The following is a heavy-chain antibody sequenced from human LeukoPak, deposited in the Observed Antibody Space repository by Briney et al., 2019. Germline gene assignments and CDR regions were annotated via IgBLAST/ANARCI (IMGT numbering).Heavy chain of an antibody. CDR3: AKDIGRYSPYSFDY. V-gene: IGHV3-43*02. J-gene: IGHJ4*02. Sequence: GVSLRLSCAASAFTFYDYGRVWVRQTPGQGLVWFSLISGDGSSTYYADSVKGRFTISRDNSKNSLYLQMNSLRTEGTALYYCAKDIGRYSPYSFDYWGQGTLVTVSS. CDR1: AFTFYDYG. D-gene: IGHD2-15*01. CDR2: ISGDGSST.